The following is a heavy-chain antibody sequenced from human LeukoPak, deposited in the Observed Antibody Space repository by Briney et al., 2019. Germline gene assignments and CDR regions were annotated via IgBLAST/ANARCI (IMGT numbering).Heavy chain of an antibody. CDR1: GFTFSSCW. Sequence: PGGSLRLSCAASGFTFSSCWMGWVRQAPGKGLEWVANIKQDGSQKYYVDSVKGRFTISRDNAKNSLYLQMNSLRAEDTAVYYCARGGTTVTPKNFDFWGQGALVTVSS. CDR2: IKQDGSQK. D-gene: IGHD4-17*01. V-gene: IGHV3-7*01. J-gene: IGHJ4*02. CDR3: ARGGTTVTPKNFDF.